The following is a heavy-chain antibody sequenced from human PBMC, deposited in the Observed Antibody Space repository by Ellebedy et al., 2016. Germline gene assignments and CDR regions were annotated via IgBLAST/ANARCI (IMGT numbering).Heavy chain of an antibody. V-gene: IGHV3-23*01. D-gene: IGHD1-7*01. J-gene: IGHJ4*02. CDR3: AKRTLTGTTDY. CDR1: EFTFSSHP. CDR2: ISRSGDNT. Sequence: GGSLRLXXAASEFTFSSHPMSWVRQAPGKGLEWVSAISRSGDNTYYADSVKGRFTISRDNSENTLYLQMNSLRAEDTAVYYCAKRTLTGTTDYWGQGTLVTVSS.